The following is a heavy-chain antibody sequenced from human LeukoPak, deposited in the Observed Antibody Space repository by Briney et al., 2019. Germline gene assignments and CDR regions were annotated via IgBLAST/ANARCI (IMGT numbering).Heavy chain of an antibody. CDR1: GGSISSYY. D-gene: IGHD6-13*01. Sequence: SETLSLTCTVSGGSISSYYWSWIRQPPGKGLEWIGYIYYSGSTNYNPSLKSRVTISVDTSKNQFSLKLSSVTAEDTAVYYCARAVGFSSWTDYWGQGTLVTVSS. J-gene: IGHJ4*02. CDR2: IYYSGST. V-gene: IGHV4-59*01. CDR3: ARAVGFSSWTDY.